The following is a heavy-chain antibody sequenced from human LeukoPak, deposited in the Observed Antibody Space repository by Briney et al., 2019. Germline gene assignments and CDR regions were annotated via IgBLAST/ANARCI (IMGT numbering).Heavy chain of an antibody. J-gene: IGHJ4*02. CDR2: IYSGGRT. Sequence: GGSLRLSCAVSGFTVTSNYMTWVRQAPGKGLEWVAVIYSGGRTYYADSVKGRFTISRDNSKNTLFLQMSSLRAGDTAVYYCARFPSSDWCLDYWGQGTPVTVSS. CDR1: GFTVTSNY. V-gene: IGHV3-53*01. D-gene: IGHD6-19*01. CDR3: ARFPSSDWCLDY.